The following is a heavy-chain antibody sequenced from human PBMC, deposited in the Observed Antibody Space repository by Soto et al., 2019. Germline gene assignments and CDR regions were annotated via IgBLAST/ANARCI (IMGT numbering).Heavy chain of an antibody. J-gene: IGHJ4*02. D-gene: IGHD5-18*01. CDR2: IKQDGNEK. CDR3: AREAYRGYSYPMF. Sequence: GGSLRLSCAASGFTFSSFWMTWVRQAPGKGLEWVANIKQDGNEKYYVDSVKGRFTIFRDNAKNSLFLQMNSLRAEDTAVYYCAREAYRGYSYPMFWGRGTLVTVSP. V-gene: IGHV3-7*01. CDR1: GFTFSSFW.